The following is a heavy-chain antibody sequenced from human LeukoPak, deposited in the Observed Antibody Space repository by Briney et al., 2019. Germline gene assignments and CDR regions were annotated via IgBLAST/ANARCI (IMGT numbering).Heavy chain of an antibody. Sequence: TSETLSLTCAVSGGSISSSNWWSWVRQPPGKGLEWIGEIYHSGSTNYNPSPKSRVTISVDKSKNQFSLKLSSVTAADTAVYYCARSYSSSWYLSGWFDPWGQGTLVTVSS. J-gene: IGHJ5*02. D-gene: IGHD6-13*01. V-gene: IGHV4-4*02. CDR3: ARSYSSSWYLSGWFDP. CDR2: IYHSGST. CDR1: GGSISSSNW.